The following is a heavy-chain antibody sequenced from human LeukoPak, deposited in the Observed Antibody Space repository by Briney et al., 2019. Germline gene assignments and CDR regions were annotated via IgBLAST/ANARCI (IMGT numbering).Heavy chain of an antibody. D-gene: IGHD5-18*01. CDR3: AKDPRDHSYGWSWRYFDY. V-gene: IGHV3-7*01. CDR2: IKQDGNEK. CDR1: GFRFNTYW. J-gene: IGHJ4*02. Sequence: GGSLRLSCAASGFRFNTYWMSWVRQAPGKGLEWVANIKQDGNEKYYADSVKGRFTISRDNGKNSLDLQMNNLRAEDTAVYYCAKDPRDHSYGWSWRYFDYWGQGTLVTVSS.